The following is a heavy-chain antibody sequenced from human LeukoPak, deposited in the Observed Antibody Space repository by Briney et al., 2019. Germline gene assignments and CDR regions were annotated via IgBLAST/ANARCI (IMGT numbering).Heavy chain of an antibody. V-gene: IGHV3-33*01. J-gene: IGHJ4*02. CDR3: ARSTTEDWWFDY. CDR2: IWYDGSNK. CDR1: RFTFSSYS. D-gene: IGHD2-8*02. Sequence: GGSLRLSCVASRFTFSSYSMHCVRQAPGNGLEWVAVIWYDGSNKYYADFVKGRFTISRDNSKNTLYQQMNSLRAEDTAVYYCARSTTEDWWFDYWGQGTLVTVSS.